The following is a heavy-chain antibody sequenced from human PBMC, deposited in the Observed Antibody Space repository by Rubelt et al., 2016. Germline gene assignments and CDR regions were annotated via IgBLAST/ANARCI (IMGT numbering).Heavy chain of an antibody. D-gene: IGHD2-2*01. CDR2: IYYSGST. J-gene: IGHJ4*02. CDR1: GGSISGYY. Sequence: QVQLQESGPGLVKPSETLSLTCTVSGGSISGYYWSWIRQPPGKGLECIGYIYYSGSTNYNPSLKSRVTISVDTSTNQFSLKLSSVTAADTAVEYCARGTLCSGTSGHYSLDYWGQGTLVTVSS. V-gene: IGHV4-59*01. CDR3: ARGTLCSGTSGHYSLDY.